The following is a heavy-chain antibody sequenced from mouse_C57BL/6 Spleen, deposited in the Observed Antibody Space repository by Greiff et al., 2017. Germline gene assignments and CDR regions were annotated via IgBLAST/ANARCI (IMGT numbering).Heavy chain of an antibody. CDR1: GYTFTSYW. V-gene: IGHV1-59*01. J-gene: IGHJ4*01. CDR2: IDPSDSYT. D-gene: IGHD2-1*01. CDR3: RNSCYAMDY. Sequence: QVQLQQPGAELVRPGTSVKLSCKASGYTFTSYWMHWVKQRPGQGLEWIGVIDPSDSYTNYNQKFKGKATLTVDTSSSTSYMQLSSLTSEDSAVYDCRNSCYAMDYWGQGTSVTVSS.